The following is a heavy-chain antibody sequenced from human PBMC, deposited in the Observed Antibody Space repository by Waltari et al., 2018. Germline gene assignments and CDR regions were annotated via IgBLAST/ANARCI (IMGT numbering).Heavy chain of an antibody. CDR3: ARSVGIRAGIDY. V-gene: IGHV3-21*01. CDR2: ISSSSSYI. Sequence: EVQLVESGGGLVKPGGSLRLSCAASGFTFSRHSMTWVRQAPGKGLEWVSSISSSSSYIYYADSVKGRFTISRDNAKNSLYLQMNSLRAEDTAVYYCARSVGIRAGIDYWGQGTLVTVSS. J-gene: IGHJ4*02. CDR1: GFTFSRHS. D-gene: IGHD6-19*01.